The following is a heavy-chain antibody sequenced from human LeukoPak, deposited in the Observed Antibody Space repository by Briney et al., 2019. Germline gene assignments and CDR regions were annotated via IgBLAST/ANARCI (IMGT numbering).Heavy chain of an antibody. D-gene: IGHD3-10*01. Sequence: ASVKVSCKVSGYTLTELSMHWVRQAPGKGLEWMGGFDPEDGETIYAQKFQGRVTMTEDTSTDTAYMELSSLRSEDTAVYYCARAPITMVRGVIIKPTKNWFDPWGQGTLVTVSS. CDR2: FDPEDGET. CDR1: GYTLTELS. CDR3: ARAPITMVRGVIIKPTKNWFDP. J-gene: IGHJ5*02. V-gene: IGHV1-24*01.